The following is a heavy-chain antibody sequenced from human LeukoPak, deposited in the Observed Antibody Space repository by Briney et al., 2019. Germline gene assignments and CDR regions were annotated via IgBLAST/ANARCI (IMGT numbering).Heavy chain of an antibody. V-gene: IGHV4-61*02. D-gene: IGHD3-10*01. CDR3: ARVSSGSYYNLGYYYYYMDV. J-gene: IGHJ6*03. CDR2: IYTSGST. CDR1: GGSISSSSYY. Sequence: SETLSLTCTVSGGSISSSSYYWSWIRQPAGKGLEWIGRIYTSGSTNYNPSLKSRVTMSVDTSKNQFSLKLSSVTAADTAVYYCARVSSGSYYNLGYYYYYMDVWGKGTTVTISS.